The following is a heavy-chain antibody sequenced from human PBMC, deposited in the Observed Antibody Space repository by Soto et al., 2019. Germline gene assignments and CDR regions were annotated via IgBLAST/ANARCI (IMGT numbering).Heavy chain of an antibody. CDR3: VKGALESMVGIMYAFDI. Sequence: PGGSLRLSCVASGITFSRYAMSWVRQAPGKGLEWVSGISGTGGDTYFPDSVKGRFAVSRDNSKNTLYLHITSLRADDTAVYFCVKGALESMVGIMYAFDIWGQGTMVTVSS. CDR1: GITFSRYA. V-gene: IGHV3-23*01. CDR2: ISGTGGDT. J-gene: IGHJ3*02. D-gene: IGHD1-26*01.